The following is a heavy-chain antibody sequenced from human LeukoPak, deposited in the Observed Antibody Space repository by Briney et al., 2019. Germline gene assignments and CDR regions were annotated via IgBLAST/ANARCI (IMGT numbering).Heavy chain of an antibody. D-gene: IGHD5-24*01. CDR2: IYWDDDK. Sequence: SGPTLVKPTQTFTLTCTFSGFSLRTSGVGVGWIRQPPGKALEWLALIYWDDDKRFSPSLKSRLTITKDTSKSQVVLKMTNMDPVDTATYCCAHRRASRGYFAYWGQGTLVTVSS. J-gene: IGHJ4*02. CDR3: AHRRASRGYFAY. V-gene: IGHV2-5*02. CDR1: GFSLRTSGVG.